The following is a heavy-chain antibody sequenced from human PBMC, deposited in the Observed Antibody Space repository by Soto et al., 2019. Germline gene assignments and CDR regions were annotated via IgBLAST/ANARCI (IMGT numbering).Heavy chain of an antibody. CDR2: INAGNGNT. J-gene: IGHJ1*01. D-gene: IGHD1-7*01. CDR3: ARASVTGTTLPDQH. V-gene: IGHV1-3*01. CDR1: GYTFTSYA. Sequence: ASVKVSCKASGYTFTSYAMHWVRQAPGQRLEWMGWINAGNGNTKYSQKFQGRVTITRDTSASTAYMELSSLRSEDTAVYYCARASVTGTTLPDQHWGQGTLVTVSS.